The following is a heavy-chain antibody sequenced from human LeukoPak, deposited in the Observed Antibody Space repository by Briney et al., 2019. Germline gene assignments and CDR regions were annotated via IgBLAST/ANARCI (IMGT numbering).Heavy chain of an antibody. CDR2: IKQDGSEK. D-gene: IGHD3-10*02. J-gene: IGHJ6*03. CDR3: ARARFGEPTSYMDV. Sequence: HPGGSLRLSCAASGFTFSSYWMSWVRQAPGKGLEWVANIKQDGSEKYYVDSVKGRFTISRDNAKNSLYLQMNSLRAEDTAVYYCARARFGEPTSYMDVWGKGTTVTISS. CDR1: GFTFSSYW. V-gene: IGHV3-7*04.